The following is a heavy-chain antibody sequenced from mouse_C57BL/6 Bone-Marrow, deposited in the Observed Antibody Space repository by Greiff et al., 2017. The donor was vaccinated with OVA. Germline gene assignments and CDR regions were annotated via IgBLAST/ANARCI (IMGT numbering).Heavy chain of an antibody. CDR1: GFSLSTFGMG. D-gene: IGHD1-1*01. CDR3: ARIALGSIYWYFDV. V-gene: IGHV8-8*01. J-gene: IGHJ1*03. Sequence: ESGPGLLQPSQTLSLSCSFSGFSLSTFGMGVGWIRQPSGKGLEWLAHIWWDDAKYYNPALKSRRTSSKDTSKNQVFLKIANGDTADTATYYCARIALGSIYWYFDVWGTGTTVTVSS. CDR2: IWWDDAK.